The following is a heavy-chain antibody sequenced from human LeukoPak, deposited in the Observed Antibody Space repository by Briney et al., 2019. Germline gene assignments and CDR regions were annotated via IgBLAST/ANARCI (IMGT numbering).Heavy chain of an antibody. Sequence: GGSLRLSCAASGFTFSSYAMHWVRQAPGKGLEWVAVISYDGSNKYYADSVKGRFTISRDNSKNTLYLQMNSLRAEDTAVHYCARSQGRYFDWLLYPIDYWGQGTLVTVSS. V-gene: IGHV3-30-3*01. CDR2: ISYDGSNK. CDR3: ARSQGRYFDWLLYPIDY. J-gene: IGHJ4*02. CDR1: GFTFSSYA. D-gene: IGHD3-9*01.